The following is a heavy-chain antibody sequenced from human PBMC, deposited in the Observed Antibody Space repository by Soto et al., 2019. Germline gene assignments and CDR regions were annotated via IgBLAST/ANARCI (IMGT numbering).Heavy chain of an antibody. D-gene: IGHD5-18*01. Sequence: ASVKVSCKASGGTFSSYAISWVRQAPGQGLEWMGGIIPIFGNTGYAQKFQGRVTMTRNTSISTAYMEPSSLRSEDTAVYYCARITPRGYSYGRPHYYGMDVWGQGTTVTVSS. CDR3: ARITPRGYSYGRPHYYGMDV. CDR1: GGTFSSYA. J-gene: IGHJ6*02. V-gene: IGHV1-8*02. CDR2: IIPIFGNT.